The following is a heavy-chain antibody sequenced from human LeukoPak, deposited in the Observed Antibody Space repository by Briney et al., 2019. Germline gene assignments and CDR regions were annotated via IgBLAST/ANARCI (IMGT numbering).Heavy chain of an antibody. Sequence: PGRSLRLSCAASGFTFSSYAMHWVRQAPGKGLEWVAVISYGGSNKYYADSVKGRFTISRDNSKNTLNLQMNSLRAEDMAVYYCAKGWQQLENWGQGTLVTVSS. CDR3: AKGWQQLEN. V-gene: IGHV3-30*04. J-gene: IGHJ4*02. D-gene: IGHD6-13*01. CDR2: ISYGGSNK. CDR1: GFTFSSYA.